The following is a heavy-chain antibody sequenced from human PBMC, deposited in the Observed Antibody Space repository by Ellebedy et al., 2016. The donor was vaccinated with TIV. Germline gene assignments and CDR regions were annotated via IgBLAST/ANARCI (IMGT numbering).Heavy chain of an antibody. CDR2: IGPRSNYK. V-gene: IGHV3-23*01. Sequence: PGGSLRLSCAASGFTFSNYAMAWVRQAPGKGLEWVSAIGPRSNYKFYADSVKGRIAISRDNSENTLFLQMHSLRAEDTAVYYCAKGLTDMTTVTIFDYWGQGTLVTVSS. CDR3: AKGLTDMTTVTIFDY. CDR1: GFTFSNYA. D-gene: IGHD4-11*01. J-gene: IGHJ4*02.